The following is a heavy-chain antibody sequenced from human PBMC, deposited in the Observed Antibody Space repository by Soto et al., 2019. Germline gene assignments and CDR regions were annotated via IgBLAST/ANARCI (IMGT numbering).Heavy chain of an antibody. V-gene: IGHV1-3*01. CDR3: ARTNGNYYDSSGSLYYYYGMDV. J-gene: IGHJ6*02. CDR1: GYTFTSYA. CDR2: INAGNGNT. Sequence: ASVKVSCKASGYTFTSYAMHWVRQAPGQRLEWMGWINAGNGNTKYSQKFQGRVTITRDTSASTAYMEPSSLRSEDTAVYYCARTNGNYYDSSGSLYYYYGMDVWGQGTTVTVSS. D-gene: IGHD3-22*01.